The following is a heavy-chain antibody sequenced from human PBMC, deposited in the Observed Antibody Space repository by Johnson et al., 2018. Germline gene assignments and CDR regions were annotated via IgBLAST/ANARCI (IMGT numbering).Heavy chain of an antibody. CDR2: ISSRSSVI. V-gene: IGHV3-11*04. CDR3: ARASSSWEYYFYYYYMDG. D-gene: IGHD6-13*01. CDR1: GFTFSDYY. J-gene: IGHJ6*03. Sequence: QVQLVQSGGGLVKPGGSLRLSCAGSGFTFSDYYMSWIRQAPGKGLECVAYISSRSSVIYYGDSVKGRFTIHRDNAKNLRYLQMNSQRGEDTAVYYCARASSSWEYYFYYYYMDGWGNGTTVTVSS.